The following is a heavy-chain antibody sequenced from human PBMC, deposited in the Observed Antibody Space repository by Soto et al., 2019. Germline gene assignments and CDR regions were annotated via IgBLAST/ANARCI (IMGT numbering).Heavy chain of an antibody. CDR1: GFIFSNQA. Sequence: PGGSLRLSCAASGFIFSNQAMCWVRQGPGKGLEWVSCISDRGDETFFLDSVKGRFAISRGNSENMLFLQMSSLRAEDTAIYYCALRKTGSYFDYWGQGSLVTVSS. V-gene: IGHV3-23*01. J-gene: IGHJ4*02. CDR2: ISDRGDET. CDR3: ALRKTGSYFDY. D-gene: IGHD7-27*01.